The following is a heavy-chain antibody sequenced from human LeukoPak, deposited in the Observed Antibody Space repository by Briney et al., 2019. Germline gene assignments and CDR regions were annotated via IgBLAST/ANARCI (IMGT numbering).Heavy chain of an antibody. J-gene: IGHJ5*02. CDR2: ISGSGGST. V-gene: IGHV3-23*01. Sequence: PGGSLRLSCAASGFTFSSYAMSWVRQAPGKGLEWVSAISGSGGSTYYADPVKGRFTISRDNSKNTLYLQMNSLRAEDTAVYYCAKDSGYSSSWYATNWFDPWGQGTLVTVSS. D-gene: IGHD6-13*01. CDR3: AKDSGYSSSWYATNWFDP. CDR1: GFTFSSYA.